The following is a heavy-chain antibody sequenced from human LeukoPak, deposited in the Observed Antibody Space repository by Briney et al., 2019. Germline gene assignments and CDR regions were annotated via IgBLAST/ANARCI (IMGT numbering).Heavy chain of an antibody. CDR1: GFTFSSYA. V-gene: IGHV3-30-3*01. CDR2: ISYDGSNK. J-gene: IGHJ4*02. CDR3: ARGGIAVAGSLYY. D-gene: IGHD6-19*01. Sequence: GGSLRPSCAASGFTFSSYAMHWVRQAPGKGLEWVAVISYDGSNKYYADSVKGRFTISRDNSKNTLYLQMNSLRAEDTAVYYCARGGIAVAGSLYYWGQGTLVTVSS.